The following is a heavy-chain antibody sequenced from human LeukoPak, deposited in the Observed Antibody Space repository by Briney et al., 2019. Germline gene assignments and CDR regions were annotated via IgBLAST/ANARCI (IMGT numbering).Heavy chain of an antibody. J-gene: IGHJ5*02. V-gene: IGHV3-48*01. CDR3: ARSNLGWFDP. D-gene: IGHD1-14*01. CDR2: ISSGVTTR. Sequence: GGSLRLSCAGSGFTFNNYAMNWVRQAPGKGLEWISYISSGVTTRYYADSVKGRFTISRDDAKNSLYLQMNSLRAEDTAVYYCARSNLGWFDPWGQGTLVIVSS. CDR1: GFTFNNYA.